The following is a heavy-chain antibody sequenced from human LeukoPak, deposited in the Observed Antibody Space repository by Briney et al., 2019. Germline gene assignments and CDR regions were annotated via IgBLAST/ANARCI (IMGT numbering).Heavy chain of an antibody. J-gene: IGHJ4*02. CDR1: GFTFSSYS. D-gene: IGHD6-19*01. CDR3: APEPSTGYSSGWPY. CDR2: ISSSSSYI. V-gene: IGHV3-21*01. Sequence: GGSLRLSCAASGFTFSSYSMNWVRPAPGKGLEWVSSISSSSSYIYYADSVKGRFTISRDDAKNSLYLQMNSLKAEDTAVYYCAPEPSTGYSSGWPYWGQGTLVTVSS.